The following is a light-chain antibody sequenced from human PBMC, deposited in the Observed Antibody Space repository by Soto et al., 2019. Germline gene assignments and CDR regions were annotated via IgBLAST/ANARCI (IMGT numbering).Light chain of an antibody. V-gene: IGKV3-15*01. J-gene: IGKJ2*01. CDR3: QQYNNWRPIGYT. CDR2: GAS. CDR1: QSVSSN. Sequence: EIVMTQSPATLSVSPGERATLSCRASQSVSSNLAWYQQKPGQAPRLLIYGASTRATGIPARFSGSGSGTEFTLTISSLQSEDFAVYYCQQYNNWRPIGYTFGQGTKLEIK.